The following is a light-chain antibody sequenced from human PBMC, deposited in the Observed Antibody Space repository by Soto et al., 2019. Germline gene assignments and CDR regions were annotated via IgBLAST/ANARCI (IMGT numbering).Light chain of an antibody. CDR3: QQFKNYPIT. CDR2: AAS. J-gene: IGKJ5*01. Sequence: IQLTHSRSSLSASVGDRVTFTCRASEDISSYLVWYQQKPGAAPKLLIYAASALHSGVPSRLSGSGSGTDFTLTISSLHPEDFAVYFCQQFKNYPITFGQGTRLEIK. V-gene: IGKV1-9*01. CDR1: EDISSY.